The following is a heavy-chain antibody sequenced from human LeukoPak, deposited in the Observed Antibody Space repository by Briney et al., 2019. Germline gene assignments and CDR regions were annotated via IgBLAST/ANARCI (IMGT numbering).Heavy chain of an antibody. D-gene: IGHD1-26*01. V-gene: IGHV4-34*01. Sequence: PSETRSLTSVLYAGSFGGYSWSWIRQLPGNGMEWIGENNHSASTNYNTSLKSRDTISVDTSKNQFSLKLSSVTVADTAVYYCARCCYSGSVDYWGQGTLVTVSS. CDR2: NNHSAST. J-gene: IGHJ4*02. CDR3: ARCCYSGSVDY. CDR1: AGSFGGYS.